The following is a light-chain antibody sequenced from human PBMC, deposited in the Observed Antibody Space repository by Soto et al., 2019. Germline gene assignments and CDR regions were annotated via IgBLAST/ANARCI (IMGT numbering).Light chain of an antibody. V-gene: IGLV2-23*02. Sequence: QSALTQPASVSGSPGQSITISCTGTSSDVGSYNLVSWYQQHPGKVPKLMIYEVSKRPSGVSNRFSGSKSGNTASLTISGLQAEDEADYYCCSYVGSPPSVVFGGGTKLTVL. CDR2: EVS. J-gene: IGLJ2*01. CDR3: CSYVGSPPSVV. CDR1: SSDVGSYNL.